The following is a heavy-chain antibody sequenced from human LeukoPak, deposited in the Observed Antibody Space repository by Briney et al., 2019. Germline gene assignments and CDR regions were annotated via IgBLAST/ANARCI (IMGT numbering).Heavy chain of an antibody. J-gene: IGHJ6*02. D-gene: IGHD5-18*01. CDR1: GFTFSSYG. V-gene: IGHV3-30*18. CDR2: ISYDGSNK. CDR3: AKHRGYSYGSLGMDV. Sequence: GGSLRLSCAASGFTFSSYGMHWVRQAPGKGLEWVAVISYDGSNKYYADPVKGRFTISRDNPKNTLYLQMNSLRAEDTAVYYCAKHRGYSYGSLGMDVWGQGTTVTVSS.